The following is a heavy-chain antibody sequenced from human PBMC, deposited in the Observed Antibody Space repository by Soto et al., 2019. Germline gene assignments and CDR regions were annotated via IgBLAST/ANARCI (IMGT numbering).Heavy chain of an antibody. CDR1: GFIFSNYI. Sequence: QVQVVESGGGVVQPGRSLRLSCAASGFIFSNYIMHWVRQAPGKGLVWVAVIWYDGSKREYSDSVNGRFNISRDDSHNTVDRQMNSLRVEDTAVYYCSRAGVATYTRDVWGPGTTVIVAS. CDR3: SRAGVATYTRDV. J-gene: IGHJ6*02. V-gene: IGHV3-33*01. D-gene: IGHD2-21*02. CDR2: IWYDGSKR.